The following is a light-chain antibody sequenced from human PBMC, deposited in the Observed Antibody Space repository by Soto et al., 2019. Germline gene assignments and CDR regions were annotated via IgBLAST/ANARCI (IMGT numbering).Light chain of an antibody. J-gene: IGKJ4*01. CDR1: QTVRNNY. CDR3: QQFSSYPLT. V-gene: IGKV3-20*01. CDR2: DAS. Sequence: EFVLTQSPGTLSLSPGERATLSFMASQTVRNNYLAWYQQKPGQAPRLLIYDASSRATGIPDRFSGGGSGTDFTLTISRLEPEDFAVYYCQQFSSYPLTFGGGTTVDIK.